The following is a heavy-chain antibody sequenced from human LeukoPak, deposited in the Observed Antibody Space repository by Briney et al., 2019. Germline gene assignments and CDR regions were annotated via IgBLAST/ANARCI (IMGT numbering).Heavy chain of an antibody. Sequence: GASVKVSCKASGYTFTGYYMHWVRQAPGQGLEWMGWINPNSGGTNYAQKFQGWVTMTRDTSISTAYMELSRLRSDDTAVYYCARDILYCSGGSCYEGLHYYYGMDVWGQGTTVTVSS. J-gene: IGHJ6*02. CDR2: INPNSGGT. V-gene: IGHV1-2*04. CDR3: ARDILYCSGGSCYEGLHYYYGMDV. D-gene: IGHD2-15*01. CDR1: GYTFTGYY.